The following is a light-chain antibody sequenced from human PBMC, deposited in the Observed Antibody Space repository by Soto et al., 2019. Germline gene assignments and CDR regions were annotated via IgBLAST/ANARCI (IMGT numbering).Light chain of an antibody. CDR3: NSYTTSSTDV. J-gene: IGLJ1*01. Sequence: QSALTQPASVSGSPGQPITISCTGTSSDVGGYNYVSWYQQHPGKAPQVMIYDVSNRPSGVSNRFSGSKSGNTASLTISGLQAADEAAYYCNSYTTSSTDVFGTGTKLTVL. CDR2: DVS. CDR1: SSDVGGYNY. V-gene: IGLV2-14*01.